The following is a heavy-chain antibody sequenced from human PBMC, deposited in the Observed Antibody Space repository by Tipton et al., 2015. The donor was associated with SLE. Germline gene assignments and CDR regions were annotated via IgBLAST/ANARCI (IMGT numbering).Heavy chain of an antibody. V-gene: IGHV4-61*01. CDR2: INYSGST. CDR1: GGSVSSGNYY. D-gene: IGHD3-16*01. J-gene: IGHJ1*01. CDR3: ARGGTFKYFQH. Sequence: TLSLTCTVSGGSVSSGNYYWSWIRQPPGKGLEWIGYINYSGSTKYNPSLKSRVAISLDTSKNQFSLKLTSVTAPDTAVYYCARGGTFKYFQHWGQGSLVTVSS.